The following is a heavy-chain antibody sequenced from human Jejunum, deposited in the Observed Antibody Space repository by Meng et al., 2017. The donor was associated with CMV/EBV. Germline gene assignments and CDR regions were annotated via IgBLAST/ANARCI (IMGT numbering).Heavy chain of an antibody. CDR3: ARGSIFVSFDS. CDR1: GGSIGSGDYY. Sequence: VQSQDFAPGLGKPHNNLSPPSSVSGGSIGSGDYYWSWIRQPPGKGLEWIGYIHDTGSTYYNPSLKSRVDISLGTSRNHFSLTLSSVTAEDTAVYFCARGSIFVSFDSWGQGTLVTVSS. CDR2: IHDTGST. D-gene: IGHD3-3*01. V-gene: IGHV4-30-4*08. J-gene: IGHJ4*02.